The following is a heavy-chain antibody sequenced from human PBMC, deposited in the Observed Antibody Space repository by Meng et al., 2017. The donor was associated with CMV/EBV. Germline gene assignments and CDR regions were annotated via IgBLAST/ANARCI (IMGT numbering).Heavy chain of an antibody. Sequence: ESLKISCTVSGGSISSSSYYWGWIRQPPGKGLEWIGSIYYSGSTYYNPSLKSRVTISVDTSKNQFSLKLSSVTAADTAVYYCARDPHFTIFGVVPYYYYGMDVWGQGTTVTVSS. CDR3: ARDPHFTIFGVVPYYYYGMDV. CDR2: IYYSGST. D-gene: IGHD3-3*01. J-gene: IGHJ6*02. V-gene: IGHV4-39*07. CDR1: GGSISSSSYY.